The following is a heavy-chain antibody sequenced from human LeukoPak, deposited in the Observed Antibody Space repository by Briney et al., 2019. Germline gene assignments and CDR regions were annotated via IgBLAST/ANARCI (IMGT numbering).Heavy chain of an antibody. D-gene: IGHD3-9*01. J-gene: IGHJ4*02. Sequence: PSETLSLTCTVSGGSIRSYYWSWIRQPPGKGLEWIGYIYYSGGTSYNPSLKSRVTISVGTSKNQFSLKLSSVTAADTAVYYCARLQRNYAILTAYTFDYGGQGTLVTVSS. CDR1: GGSIRSYY. V-gene: IGHV4-59*08. CDR2: IYYSGGT. CDR3: ARLQRNYAILTAYTFDY.